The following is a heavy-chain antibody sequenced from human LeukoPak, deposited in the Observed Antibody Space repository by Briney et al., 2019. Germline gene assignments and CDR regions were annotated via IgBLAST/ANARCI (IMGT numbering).Heavy chain of an antibody. J-gene: IGHJ4*02. V-gene: IGHV4-39*01. CDR1: GGSISRSPYW. D-gene: IGHD4-17*01. CDR2: IYYSGST. CDR3: ARRQYGLAFDY. Sequence: PSETLSLTCTVSGGSISRSPYWEGWIRQPPGKGLEWIGTIYYSGSTYYNPSLKSRVTISADTSKNQFSLKLSSVTAADTAVYYCARRQYGLAFDYWGQGTLVTVSS.